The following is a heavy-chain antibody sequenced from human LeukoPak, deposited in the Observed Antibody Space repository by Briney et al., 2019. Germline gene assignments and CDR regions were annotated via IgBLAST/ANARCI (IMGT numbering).Heavy chain of an antibody. CDR2: INSDGSST. J-gene: IGHJ6*02. CDR3: ARGATYYDILPRMDV. V-gene: IGHV3-74*01. CDR1: GFTFSSYW. Sequence: PGGSLRLSCAASGFTFSSYWMHWVRQAPGKGLVWVSRINSDGSSTSYADSVEGRFTISRDNAKNTLYLQMNSLRAEDTAVYYCARGATYYDILPRMDVWGQGTTVTVSS. D-gene: IGHD3-9*01.